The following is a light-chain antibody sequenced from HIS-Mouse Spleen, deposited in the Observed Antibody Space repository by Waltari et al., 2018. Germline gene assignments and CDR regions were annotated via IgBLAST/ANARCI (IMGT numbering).Light chain of an antibody. Sequence: SYELTQPPSVSVSPGQTARITCPGDALPKKYAYWYQQKSGQAPVLVIYEDSKRPSGIPEQLSGSSSGTMATLTISGAQVEDEADYYCYSTDSSGNHRVFGGGTKLTVL. CDR3: YSTDSSGNHRV. V-gene: IGLV3-10*01. J-gene: IGLJ2*01. CDR1: ALPKKY. CDR2: EDS.